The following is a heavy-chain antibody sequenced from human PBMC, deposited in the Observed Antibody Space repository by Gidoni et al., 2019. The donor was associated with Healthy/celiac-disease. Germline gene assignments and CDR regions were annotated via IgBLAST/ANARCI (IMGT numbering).Heavy chain of an antibody. D-gene: IGHD2-8*01. CDR3: ALNRRGFTVLKKHNWFDP. Sequence: QVQLQQWGAGLLKPSETLSLTCAVYGGSFSGYYWSWIRQPPGKGLEWIGEINHIGSTNYNPSLKSRVTISVDTSKNQFSLKLSSVTAADTAVYYCALNRRGFTVLKKHNWFDPWGQGTLVTVSS. CDR2: INHIGST. J-gene: IGHJ5*02. CDR1: GGSFSGYY. V-gene: IGHV4-34*01.